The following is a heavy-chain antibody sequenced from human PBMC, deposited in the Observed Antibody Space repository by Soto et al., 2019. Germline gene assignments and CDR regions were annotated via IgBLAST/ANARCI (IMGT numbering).Heavy chain of an antibody. D-gene: IGHD5-18*01. CDR2: MNPNSGNT. J-gene: IGHJ6*02. CDR3: SRSGYSYGYGYYYYGMDG. Sequence: ASVKVSCKASGYTFTSYDINWVRQATGQGLEWMGLMNPNSGNTGYAQKFPGRVTMTRNTSISTAYMELSSLRSEDNAGYYCSRSGYSYGYGYYYYGMDGWGQGTTVTVSS. V-gene: IGHV1-8*01. CDR1: GYTFTSYD.